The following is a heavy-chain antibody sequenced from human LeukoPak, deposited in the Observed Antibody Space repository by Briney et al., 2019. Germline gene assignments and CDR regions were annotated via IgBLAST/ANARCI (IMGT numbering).Heavy chain of an antibody. J-gene: IGHJ4*02. D-gene: IGHD6-19*01. CDR2: YYNSGST. V-gene: IGHV4-4*08. Sequence: PSETLSLTCTVSGGSTSSNFWSWMRQPPGKGLEWIGTYYNSGSTNYNPSLKSRATISVDTSKNQFSLKLSSVTAADTAVYYCARESVAGISGGYFDYWGQGTLATVSS. CDR1: GGSTSSNF. CDR3: ARESVAGISGGYFDY.